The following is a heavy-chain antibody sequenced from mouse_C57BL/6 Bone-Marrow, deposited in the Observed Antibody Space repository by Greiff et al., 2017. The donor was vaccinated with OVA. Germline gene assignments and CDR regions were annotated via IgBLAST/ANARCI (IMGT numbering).Heavy chain of an antibody. CDR2: TWWGDDK. Sequence: QVTLQESGPGILQPSQTLSLTCSSSGFSLTASGMGLGWLRPPSGRGLEWLGHTWWGDDKYYNPVMKSRLIIPTATTKNHVVLKLANVDTADTAVYYCARGSYSNSSWFDYWGQGTPVTVSA. D-gene: IGHD2-5*01. CDR3: ARGSYSNSSWFDY. V-gene: IGHV8-8*01. CDR1: GFSLTASGMG. J-gene: IGHJ3*01.